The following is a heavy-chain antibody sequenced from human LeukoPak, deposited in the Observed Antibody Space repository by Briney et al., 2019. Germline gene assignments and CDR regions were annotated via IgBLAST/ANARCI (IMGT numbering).Heavy chain of an antibody. CDR1: GRSISSYY. CDR2: IYTSGST. J-gene: IGHJ4*02. CDR3: SGSGTDFWSGIDY. V-gene: IGHV4-4*09. Sequence: SETLSLTCTVSGRSISSYYWSWIRQPPGKGLEWIGYIYTSGSTNYNPSLKSRVTISVDTSKNQFSLKLSSVTAADTAVYYCSGSGTDFWSGIDYWGQGTLVTVSS. D-gene: IGHD3-3*01.